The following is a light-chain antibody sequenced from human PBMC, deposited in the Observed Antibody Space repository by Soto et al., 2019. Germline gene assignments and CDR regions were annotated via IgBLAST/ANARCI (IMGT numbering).Light chain of an antibody. CDR3: SSYAGTNNLGV. V-gene: IGLV2-8*01. J-gene: IGLJ3*02. Sequence: QSALTQPPSASGSPGQSVTISCTGTSSDIGGYNFVSWYQQHPGKAPKLINYEVNKRPSGVPDRFSGSKSGNTASLTVSGLQADDEGDYYCSSYAGTNNLGVFGGGTKLTVL. CDR1: SSDIGGYNF. CDR2: EVN.